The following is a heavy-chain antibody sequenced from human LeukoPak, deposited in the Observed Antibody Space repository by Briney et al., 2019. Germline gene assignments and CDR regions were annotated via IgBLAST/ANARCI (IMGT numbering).Heavy chain of an antibody. CDR1: GGSISSSNW. Sequence: SETLSLSCAVSGGSISSSNWWSWVRQPPGKGLEWIGEIYHSGSTNYNPSLKSRVTISVDKSKNQFSLKLSSVTAADTAVYYCATSPAEDAFDIWGQGTMVTVSS. CDR2: IYHSGST. V-gene: IGHV4-4*02. J-gene: IGHJ3*02. CDR3: ATSPAEDAFDI. D-gene: IGHD1-14*01.